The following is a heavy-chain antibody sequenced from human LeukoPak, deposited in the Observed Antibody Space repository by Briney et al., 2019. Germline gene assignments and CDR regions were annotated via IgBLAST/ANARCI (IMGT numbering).Heavy chain of an antibody. CDR1: GFTFSSYG. D-gene: IGHD4-17*01. Sequence: GGSLRLSCAASGFTFSSYGMSWVRQAPGKGLEWVSSISSSSLYIYYADSVKGRFTISRDNSKNTLSLQMNSLRVEDTAVYYCAKAESYGDGFHWFDPWGQGTLVTVSS. V-gene: IGHV3-21*01. CDR3: AKAESYGDGFHWFDP. CDR2: ISSSSLYI. J-gene: IGHJ5*02.